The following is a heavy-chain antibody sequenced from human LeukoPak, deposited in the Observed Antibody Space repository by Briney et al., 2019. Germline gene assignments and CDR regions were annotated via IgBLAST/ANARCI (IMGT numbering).Heavy chain of an antibody. CDR3: ATGYCSSTSCYARGYYYYYGMDV. V-gene: IGHV1-24*01. J-gene: IGHJ6*02. CDR1: GYTITELS. D-gene: IGHD2-2*01. Sequence: GASVKVSCKVSGYTITELSMHWVRQAPGKGLEWMGGFDPEDGETIYAQKFQGRVTMTEDTSTDTAYMELSSLRSEDTAVYYCATGYCSSTSCYARGYYYYYGMDVWGQGTTVTVSS. CDR2: FDPEDGET.